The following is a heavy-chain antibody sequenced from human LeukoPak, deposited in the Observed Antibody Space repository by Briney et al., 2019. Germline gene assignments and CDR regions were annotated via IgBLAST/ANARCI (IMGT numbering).Heavy chain of an antibody. CDR2: ISYDGSNK. CDR3: VGDQVDNVGWLT. CDR1: GFTFSSYS. J-gene: IGHJ5*02. V-gene: IGHV3-30*03. Sequence: GGSLRLSCAASGFTFSSYSMNWVRQAPGKGLEWVAVISYDGSNKYYADSVKGRFTISRDNSKNTLYLQMNSLRAEDTAVYYCVGDQVDNVGWLTWGQGTRVTVSS. D-gene: IGHD5-12*01.